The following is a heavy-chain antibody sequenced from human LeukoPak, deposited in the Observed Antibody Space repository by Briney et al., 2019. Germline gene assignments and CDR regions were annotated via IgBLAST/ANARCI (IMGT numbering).Heavy chain of an antibody. CDR1: GFTFSSHE. V-gene: IGHV3-48*03. CDR2: ISSSGTSI. J-gene: IGHJ5*02. CDR3: ARGPYSSSWSAWFDP. D-gene: IGHD6-13*01. Sequence: GGSLRLSCAASGFTFSSHETNWVRQAPGKGLEWVSYISSSGTSIYYADTVKGRFTISRDNAKNSLYLQMNSLRAEDTAFYYCARGPYSSSWSAWFDPWGQGTLVTVSS.